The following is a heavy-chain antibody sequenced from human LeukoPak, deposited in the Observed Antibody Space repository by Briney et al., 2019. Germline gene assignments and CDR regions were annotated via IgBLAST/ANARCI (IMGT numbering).Heavy chain of an antibody. V-gene: IGHV5-51*01. CDR1: GYTFTTSW. D-gene: IGHD2-8*01. Sequence: GESLKISCKGSGYTFTTSWIGWVRQMPGKGLEWMGIIYPGDSDTKYSPSFQGQVTISADKSISTAYLQLSSLKASDTAMYYCARLPETKYYYYYYYMDVWGKGTTVTVSS. CDR3: ARLPETKYYYYYYYMDV. CDR2: IYPGDSDT. J-gene: IGHJ6*03.